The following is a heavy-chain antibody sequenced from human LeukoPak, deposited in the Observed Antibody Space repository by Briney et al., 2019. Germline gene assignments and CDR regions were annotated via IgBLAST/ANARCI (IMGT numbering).Heavy chain of an antibody. J-gene: IGHJ6*03. CDR3: ARVFSSSWYYYYYYMDV. CDR1: GFTFSSYW. Sequence: GGSLRLSCAASGFTFSSYWMSWVRQAPGKGLEWVANIKQDGSEKYYVDSVKGRFTISRDNAKNSLYLQMNSLRAEDTAVYYCARVFSSSWYYYYYYMDVWGKGTTVTVSS. V-gene: IGHV3-7*01. D-gene: IGHD6-13*01. CDR2: IKQDGSEK.